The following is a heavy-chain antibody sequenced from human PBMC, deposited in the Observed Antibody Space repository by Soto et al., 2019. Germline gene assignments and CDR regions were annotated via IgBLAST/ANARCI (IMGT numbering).Heavy chain of an antibody. J-gene: IGHJ5*02. D-gene: IGHD5-12*01. CDR2: ISSSGTYI. V-gene: IGHV3-21*01. Sequence: GSLRLSCAASGFTFSSSSMSWVRQAPGKGLEWVSCISSSGTYIYYADSVKGRFTISRDNAQNSLYLQMNSLRAEDTAVYYCARDLSYDSHWFDPWGQGALVTVSS. CDR1: GFTFSSSS. CDR3: ARDLSYDSHWFDP.